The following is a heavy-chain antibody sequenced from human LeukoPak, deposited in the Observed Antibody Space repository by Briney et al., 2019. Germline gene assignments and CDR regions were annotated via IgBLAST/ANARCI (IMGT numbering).Heavy chain of an antibody. V-gene: IGHV4-34*01. Sequence: SETLSLTCAVYGGSFSGYYWSWIRQPPGKGLEGIGEINHGGITNYNPSLKSRVTISVDTSQNQLSLKLSSVTAADTAVYYCARGSSSLDYHYYGMDVWGQGTTVTVSS. CDR3: ARGSSSLDYHYYGMDV. J-gene: IGHJ6*02. CDR2: INHGGIT. D-gene: IGHD6-6*01. CDR1: GGSFSGYY.